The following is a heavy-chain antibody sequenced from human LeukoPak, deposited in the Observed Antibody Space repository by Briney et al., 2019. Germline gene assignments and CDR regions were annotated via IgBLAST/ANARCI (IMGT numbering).Heavy chain of an antibody. J-gene: IGHJ6*03. CDR3: ARCPRYCSSTSCLYYYYYYMDV. V-gene: IGHV1-69*05. D-gene: IGHD2-2*01. CDR2: IIPIFGTA. CDR1: GGTFTSYA. Sequence: PVKVSCTASGGTFTSYATSWVRQAPGQGREWMGGIIPIFGTANYAQKFQGRVTITTDESTSIAYMELSSLRSEDTAVYYCARCPRYCSSTSCLYYYYYYMDVWGKGTTVTVSS.